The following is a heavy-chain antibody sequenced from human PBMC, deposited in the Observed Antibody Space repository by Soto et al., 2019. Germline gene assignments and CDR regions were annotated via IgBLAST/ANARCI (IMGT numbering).Heavy chain of an antibody. Sequence: QLQLQESGPGLVKPSETLSLICTVSGGSISRSNYYWAWIRQPPGKGLEWISSIYYSGSTYYNPSLTSRVTLSIGTAKNQFSLKLSSLTAADTSVYSGAGILWSGQSPSNLWGQGTLITVSS. J-gene: IGHJ4*02. CDR2: IYYSGST. D-gene: IGHD5-18*01. CDR3: AGILWSGQSPSNL. CDR1: GGSISRSNYY. V-gene: IGHV4-39*01.